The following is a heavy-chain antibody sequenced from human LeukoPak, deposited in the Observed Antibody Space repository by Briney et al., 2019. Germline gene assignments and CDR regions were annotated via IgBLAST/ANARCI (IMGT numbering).Heavy chain of an antibody. J-gene: IGHJ3*02. V-gene: IGHV3-11*01. CDR2: ISGSGTNI. CDR1: GFTFSDYY. Sequence: PGGSLRLSCAASGFTFSDYYMTWIRQAPGKGLEWVSYISGSGTNIDYADSVKGRFTISRDNAKNSVYLQMNSLRAEDTAVHYCARDQGDAFDIWGQGTMVTVSS. CDR3: ARDQGDAFDI.